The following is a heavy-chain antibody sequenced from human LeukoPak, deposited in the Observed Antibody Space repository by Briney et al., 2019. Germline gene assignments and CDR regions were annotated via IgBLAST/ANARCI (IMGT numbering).Heavy chain of an antibody. CDR1: GFTFSSYD. V-gene: IGHV3-30*02. Sequence: PGGSLRLSCAASGFTFSSYDMHWVRQAPGKGLEWVAFIRYAGSNKYYAASVKGRFTISRDNYKNRLYLQMNSLRAEDKAVYDCAKDSYPFPEGQGDAFDIWGQGTMVTVSS. CDR3: AKDSYPFPEGQGDAFDI. D-gene: IGHD3-16*01. CDR2: IRYAGSNK. J-gene: IGHJ3*02.